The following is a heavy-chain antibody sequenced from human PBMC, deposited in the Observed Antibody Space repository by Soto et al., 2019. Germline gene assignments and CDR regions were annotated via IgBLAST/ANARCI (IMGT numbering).Heavy chain of an antibody. D-gene: IGHD1-26*01. V-gene: IGHV4-31*03. Sequence: PSETLSLTCTVSGGSISSGGYYWSWIRQHPGKGLEWIGYIYYSGSTYYNPSLKSRVTISVDTSKNQFSLKLSSVTAADTAVYYCARARWELRDALDIWGQGTMVTVSS. CDR2: IYYSGST. J-gene: IGHJ3*02. CDR1: GGSISSGGYY. CDR3: ARARWELRDALDI.